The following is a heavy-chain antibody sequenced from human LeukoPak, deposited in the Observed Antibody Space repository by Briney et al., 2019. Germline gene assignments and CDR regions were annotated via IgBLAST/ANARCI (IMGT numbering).Heavy chain of an antibody. D-gene: IGHD3-10*01. J-gene: IGHJ4*02. CDR2: ISGSGGST. CDR1: GFIFRSYA. CDR3: ARGSGSSLLEHNFDY. V-gene: IGHV3-23*01. Sequence: GASLRLSCAASGFIFRSYAMIWVRQAPGKGLEWVSTISGSGGSTYYADSVKGHFTISRGNSKNTLSLLMNSLRVEDTAIYYCARGSGSSLLEHNFDYWGQGILVTVSS.